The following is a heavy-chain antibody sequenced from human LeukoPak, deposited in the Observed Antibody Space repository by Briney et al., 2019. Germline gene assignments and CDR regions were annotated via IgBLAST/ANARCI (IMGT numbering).Heavy chain of an antibody. V-gene: IGHV4-59*01. CDR3: ARSASSYDFWSGPNWFDP. CDR1: GGSIISYY. Sequence: SETLSLTCTVSGGSIISYYWSWIRQPPGKGLEWIGYIYYSGSTNYNPSLKSRVTISVDTSKNQFSLKLSSVTAADTAVYYCARSASSYDFWSGPNWFDPWGQGILVTVSS. J-gene: IGHJ5*02. D-gene: IGHD3-3*01. CDR2: IYYSGST.